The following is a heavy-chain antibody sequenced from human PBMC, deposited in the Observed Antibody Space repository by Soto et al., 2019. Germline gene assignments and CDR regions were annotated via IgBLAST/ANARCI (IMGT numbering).Heavy chain of an antibody. Sequence: ASVKVSCKASGGTFSSYAISWVRQAPGQGLEWMGGIIPIFGTANYAQKFQGRVTITADESTSTAYMELSSLRSEDTAVYYCATRYCSSTSCYPITYYYGMDVWGQGTTVTVSS. CDR2: IIPIFGTA. CDR3: ATRYCSSTSCYPITYYYGMDV. CDR1: GGTFSSYA. J-gene: IGHJ6*02. V-gene: IGHV1-69*13. D-gene: IGHD2-2*01.